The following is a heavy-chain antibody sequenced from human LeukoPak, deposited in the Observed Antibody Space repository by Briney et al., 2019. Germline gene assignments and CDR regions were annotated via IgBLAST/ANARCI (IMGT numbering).Heavy chain of an antibody. CDR2: ISGSGGST. J-gene: IGHJ4*02. Sequence: GGSLRLSCAASGFTFSSYAMSWVRQAPGKGLEWVSAISGSGGSTYYADSVKGRFTISRDNSKNTLYLQMNSLRAEDTAVYYCARASSVAGTGGLWGQGTLVTVSS. V-gene: IGHV3-23*01. CDR1: GFTFSSYA. D-gene: IGHD6-19*01. CDR3: ARASSVAGTGGL.